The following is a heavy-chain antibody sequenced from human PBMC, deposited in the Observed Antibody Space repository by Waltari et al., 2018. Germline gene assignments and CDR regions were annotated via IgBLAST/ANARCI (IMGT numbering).Heavy chain of an antibody. CDR3: ARGSNFDY. CDR1: GGSFSGYY. Sequence: QVQLQQWGAGLLKPSETLSLTCAVYGGSFSGYYWSWIRQPPGKGLEWSGEINHSGSTNYNPSLKSRVTISVDTSKNQFSLKLSSVTAADTAVYYCARGSNFDYWGQGTLVTVSS. J-gene: IGHJ4*02. V-gene: IGHV4-34*01. CDR2: INHSGST.